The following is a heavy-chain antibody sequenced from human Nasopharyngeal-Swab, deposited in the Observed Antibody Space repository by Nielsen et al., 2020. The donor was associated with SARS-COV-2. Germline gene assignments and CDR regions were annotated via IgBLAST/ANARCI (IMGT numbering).Heavy chain of an antibody. V-gene: IGHV5-51*01. CDR3: ARHSGYSSSSSTTFDY. D-gene: IGHD6-6*01. J-gene: IGHJ4*02. CDR2: IYPGDSDT. Sequence: VRQMPGKGLEWMGIIYPGDSDTRYSPSFQGQVTISADKSISTAYLQWSSLKASDTAMYYCARHSGYSSSSSTTFDYWGQGTLVTVSS.